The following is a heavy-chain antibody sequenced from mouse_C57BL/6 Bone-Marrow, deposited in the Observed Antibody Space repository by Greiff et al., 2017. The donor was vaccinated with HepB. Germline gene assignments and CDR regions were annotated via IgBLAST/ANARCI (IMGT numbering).Heavy chain of an antibody. Sequence: EVKLVESGGGLVKPGGSLKLSCAASGFTFSDYGMHWVRQAPEKGLEWVAYISSGSSTIYYADTVTGRFTISRDNAKNTLFLQMTSLRYEDTAMYYCARNGYSKWDYYAKGYWGQGTSVTVAS. CDR1: GFTFSDYG. D-gene: IGHD2-5*01. V-gene: IGHV5-17*01. CDR2: ISSGSSTI. J-gene: IGHJ4*01. CDR3: ARNGYSKWDYYAKGY.